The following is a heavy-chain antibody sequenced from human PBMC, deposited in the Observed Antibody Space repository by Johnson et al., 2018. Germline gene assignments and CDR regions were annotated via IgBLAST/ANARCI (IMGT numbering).Heavy chain of an antibody. V-gene: IGHV5-51*01. CDR1: GYSFTSYW. CDR2: IYPGDSDP. J-gene: IGHJ3*02. CDR3: ARLFYVVVPPDAFDI. D-gene: IGHD2-15*01. Sequence: QLVESGAEVTKPGESLKISCKGSGYSFTSYWIGWVRQMPGKGLEWMGIIYPGDSDPRYRPAFPGQVPISADKSLSTASLQWSSLKYPDTAMYYCARLFYVVVPPDAFDIWGQGTMVTVSS.